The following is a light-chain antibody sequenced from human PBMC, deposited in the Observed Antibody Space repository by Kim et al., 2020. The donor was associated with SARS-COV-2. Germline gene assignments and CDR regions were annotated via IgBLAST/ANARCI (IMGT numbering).Light chain of an antibody. V-gene: IGLV2-14*04. CDR3: SAYAASNTWL. Sequence: GQSITLSFTGTYSDVGYYNYVSWYQQHPGKAPKLLIYDVNDRPSGVSDRFSGSKSGSAASLTISGLQSEDETVYYCSAYAASNTWLFGGGTQLTVL. CDR1: YSDVGYYNY. CDR2: DVN. J-gene: IGLJ3*02.